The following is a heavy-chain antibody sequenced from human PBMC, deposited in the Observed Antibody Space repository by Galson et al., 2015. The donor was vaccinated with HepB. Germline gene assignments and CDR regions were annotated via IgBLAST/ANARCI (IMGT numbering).Heavy chain of an antibody. V-gene: IGHV1-69*13. D-gene: IGHD1-26*01. Sequence: SVKVSCKASGGTFSSYAISWVRQAPGQGLEWMGGIIPIFGIANYAQKFQGRVTITADEYTSTAYMELSSLRSEDTAVYYCARGQWELLRWGEEYYYYGMDVWGQGTTVTVSS. CDR3: ARGQWELLRWGEEYYYYGMDV. CDR1: GGTFSSYA. CDR2: IIPIFGIA. J-gene: IGHJ6*02.